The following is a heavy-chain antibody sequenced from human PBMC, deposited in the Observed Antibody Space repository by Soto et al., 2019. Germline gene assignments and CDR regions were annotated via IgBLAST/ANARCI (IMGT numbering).Heavy chain of an antibody. Sequence: SETLSLTCTVSGGSISSTSYHWGWIRQPPGKGLEWIGSIYYSGSTYYNPSLKSRVTISVDKSKNQFSLKLSSVTAADTAVYYCARVAVAGTRVDYWGQGTLVTVSS. V-gene: IGHV4-39*07. CDR3: ARVAVAGTRVDY. J-gene: IGHJ4*02. CDR2: IYYSGST. D-gene: IGHD6-19*01. CDR1: GGSISSTSYH.